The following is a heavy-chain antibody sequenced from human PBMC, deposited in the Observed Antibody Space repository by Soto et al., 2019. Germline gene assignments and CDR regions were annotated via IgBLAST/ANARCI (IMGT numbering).Heavy chain of an antibody. Sequence: QVQLVESGGGVVQPGTSLRVSCVGSGFTFRSYVIHWVRQAPGKGLEWVALTSYDGSDKYYGDSVRGRFTISRDSSRNTVDLQMDSLRLEDTALYDCARWGTTGGLDVWGQGTLVSVSS. CDR1: GFTFRSYV. CDR2: TSYDGSDK. D-gene: IGHD3-16*01. V-gene: IGHV3-30*19. J-gene: IGHJ1*01. CDR3: ARWGTTGGLDV.